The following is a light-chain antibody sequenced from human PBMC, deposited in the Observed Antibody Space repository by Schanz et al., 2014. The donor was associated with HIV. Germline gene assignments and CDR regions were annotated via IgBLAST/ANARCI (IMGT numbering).Light chain of an antibody. Sequence: EIVMTQSPATLSVSPGERATLSCRASQSVSSNLAWYQQKPGQAPRLLIYGASSRATGIPDRFSGSGSGTDFTLTISRLEPEDYAVYYCQQYDSPPWTFGQGTKVEVK. CDR1: QSVSSN. V-gene: IGKV3-20*01. CDR2: GAS. CDR3: QQYDSPPWT. J-gene: IGKJ1*01.